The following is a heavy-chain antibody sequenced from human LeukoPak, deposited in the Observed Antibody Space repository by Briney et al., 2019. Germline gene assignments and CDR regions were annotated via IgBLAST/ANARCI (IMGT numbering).Heavy chain of an antibody. CDR3: ARDCSGGSCYGRSWFDP. CDR1: GGSISSYY. V-gene: IGHV4-59*01. CDR2: IYYSGST. D-gene: IGHD2-15*01. Sequence: PSETLSLTCTVSGGSISSYYWSWIRQPPGKGLEWIGYIYYSGSTNYNPSLKSRVTISVDTSKNQFSLKLSSVTAADTAVYYCARDCSGGSCYGRSWFDPWGQGTLVTVSS. J-gene: IGHJ5*02.